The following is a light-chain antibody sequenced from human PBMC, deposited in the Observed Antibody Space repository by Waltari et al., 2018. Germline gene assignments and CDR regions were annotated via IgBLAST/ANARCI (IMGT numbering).Light chain of an antibody. J-gene: IGLJ1*01. V-gene: IGLV2-14*01. CDR1: RSYIGTYHY. Sequence: QSALPQPASVSGSPGQSITLPCTGTRSYIGTYHYLSWYQQSPGKAPKLMIYDVNKRPSGVSDRFSGSKSGNTASLTISGLQAEDEADYYCCSYTRSSTYVFGTGTQVTVL. CDR2: DVN. CDR3: CSYTRSSTYV.